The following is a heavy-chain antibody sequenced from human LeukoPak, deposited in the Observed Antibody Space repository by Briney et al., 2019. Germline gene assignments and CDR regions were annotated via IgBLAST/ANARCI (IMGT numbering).Heavy chain of an antibody. CDR3: VRHQEDNSSSWYSYYYYMDV. D-gene: IGHD6-13*01. Sequence: GESLKISCKGSGYSFTSYWIGWVRQMPGKGLEWMGIIYPGDSDIRYSPSFQGQVTMSADKSISTAYLQWSSLKASDTAMYYCVRHQEDNSSSWYSYYYYMDVWGKGTTVTVSS. CDR1: GYSFTSYW. CDR2: IYPGDSDI. V-gene: IGHV5-51*01. J-gene: IGHJ6*03.